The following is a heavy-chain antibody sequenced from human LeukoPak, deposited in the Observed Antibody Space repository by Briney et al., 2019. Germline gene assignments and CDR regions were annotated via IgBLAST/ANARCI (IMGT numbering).Heavy chain of an antibody. CDR1: GFSLSISG. D-gene: IGHD3-10*01. Sequence: GGSLRLSCEASGFSLSISGMNWVRQAPGKGLEWVSYISSSSDLMSYVAPVKGRFTVSRDNAKNSLFLQMNSLRDEDTAVYYCARVLRGLYNLGDWGQGTLVTDSS. CDR3: ARVLRGLYNLGD. V-gene: IGHV3-48*02. J-gene: IGHJ4*02. CDR2: ISSSSDLM.